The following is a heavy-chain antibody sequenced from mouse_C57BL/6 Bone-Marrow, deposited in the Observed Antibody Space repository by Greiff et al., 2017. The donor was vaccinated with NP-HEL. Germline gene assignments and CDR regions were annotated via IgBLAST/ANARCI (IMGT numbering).Heavy chain of an antibody. CDR3: ARYFWDDWYFDV. D-gene: IGHD4-1*01. Sequence: QVQLQQSGAELVKPGASVKISCKASGYAFSSYWMNWVKQRPGKGLEWIGQIYPGDGDTNYNGKFKGKATLTADKSSSTAYMQLSSLTSEDSAVYLCARYFWDDWYFDVWGTGTTVTVSS. V-gene: IGHV1-80*01. CDR1: GYAFSSYW. J-gene: IGHJ1*03. CDR2: IYPGDGDT.